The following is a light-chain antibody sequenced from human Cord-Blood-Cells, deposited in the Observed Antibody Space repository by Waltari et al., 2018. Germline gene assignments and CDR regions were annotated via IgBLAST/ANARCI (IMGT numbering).Light chain of an antibody. V-gene: IGLV2-23*01. CDR3: CSYAGSSTWV. CDR1: SSVVGSYNL. J-gene: IGLJ3*02. CDR2: EGS. Sequence: QSALTQPASVSGSPGQSITISCTGTSSVVGSYNLVSWYQQHPGKAPKLMIYEGSKRPSGVSNRFSVSKSGNTASLTISGLQAEDEADYYCCSYAGSSTWVFGGGTKLTVL.